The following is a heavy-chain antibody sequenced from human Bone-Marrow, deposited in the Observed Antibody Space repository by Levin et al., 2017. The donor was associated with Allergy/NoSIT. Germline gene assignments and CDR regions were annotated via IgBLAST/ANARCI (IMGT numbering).Heavy chain of an antibody. J-gene: IGHJ4*02. Sequence: LSLTCAASGFPFSSYSMNWVRQAPGKGLEWVSYISSSSSTIYYADSVKGRFTISRDNAKNSLYLQMNSLRAEDTAVYYCARVRDDSSGYSRGDYWGQGTLVTVSS. CDR1: GFPFSSYS. CDR3: ARVRDDSSGYSRGDY. V-gene: IGHV3-48*04. CDR2: ISSSSSTI. D-gene: IGHD3-22*01.